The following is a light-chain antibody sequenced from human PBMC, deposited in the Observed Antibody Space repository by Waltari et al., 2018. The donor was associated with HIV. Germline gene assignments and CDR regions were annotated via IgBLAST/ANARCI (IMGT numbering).Light chain of an antibody. Sequence: DIQLTQSPSFLSASVGDKVTITCRASQGIATYLTWYQQKPGKAPKLLICPASSLQTGVPSRFSGSGSGTDFTLTISNLQPDDFATYYCQQLNSYPITFGQGTRLEIK. J-gene: IGKJ5*01. CDR3: QQLNSYPIT. CDR1: QGIATY. V-gene: IGKV1-9*01. CDR2: PAS.